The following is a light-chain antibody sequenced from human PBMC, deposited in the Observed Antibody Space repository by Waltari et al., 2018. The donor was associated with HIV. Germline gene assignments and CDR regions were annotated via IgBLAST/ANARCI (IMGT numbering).Light chain of an antibody. J-gene: IGLJ3*02. CDR3: SSYAGSNNLV. V-gene: IGLV2-8*01. CDR1: SSDVGGYNY. CDR2: EVS. Sequence: QSALTQPPSASGSPGQSVTISCTGTSSDVGGYNYVSWYEQHPGKAPKLMMYEVSKRPSGVPERFPGSKSGNTASRSVSGLQAEDEAEYYCSSYAGSNNLVFGGGTKLTVL.